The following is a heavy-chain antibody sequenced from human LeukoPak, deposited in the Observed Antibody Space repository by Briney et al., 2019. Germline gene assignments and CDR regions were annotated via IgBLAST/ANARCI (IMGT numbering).Heavy chain of an antibody. Sequence: TSETLSLTCSVSGGSISSDYWSWIRQPAGKGLEWIGRINASGSTRYNPSLKSRVTMSADTSKNQFTLKMNSVTAADTAVYFCARGMAAAYDYNWFDPWGQGTLVTASS. CDR3: ARGMAAAYDYNWFDP. V-gene: IGHV4-4*07. CDR2: INASGST. D-gene: IGHD5-12*01. CDR1: GGSISSDY. J-gene: IGHJ5*02.